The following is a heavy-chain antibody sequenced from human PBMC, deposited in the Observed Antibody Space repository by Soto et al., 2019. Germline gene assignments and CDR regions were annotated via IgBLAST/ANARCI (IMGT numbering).Heavy chain of an antibody. CDR3: TTSNLGVDF. J-gene: IGHJ4*02. V-gene: IGHV3-15*01. CDR1: GLIFSDVW. Sequence: PGGSLSISCAASGLIFSDVWMTWVRQAPGKGLGWVGRIKTKPDDGTIDYAAPVRGRFTISRDDSKNTLYLQMTSLTPDDTGVYYCTTSNLGVDFWGPGTLVTVSS. D-gene: IGHD1-1*01. CDR2: IKTKPDDGTI.